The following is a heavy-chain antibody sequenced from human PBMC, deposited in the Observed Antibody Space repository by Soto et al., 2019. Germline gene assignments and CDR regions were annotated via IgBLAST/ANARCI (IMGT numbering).Heavy chain of an antibody. CDR1: GFTFSSYA. CDR2: ISGSGGST. V-gene: IGHV3-23*01. Sequence: PGGSLRLSCAASGFTFSSYAMSWVRQAPGKGLEWVSAISGSGGSTYYADSVKGRFTISRDNSKNTLYLQMNSLRAEDTAVYYCAKDPLGYDILTGYYEFYYYYGMDVWGQGTTVTVSS. D-gene: IGHD3-9*01. CDR3: AKDPLGYDILTGYYEFYYYYGMDV. J-gene: IGHJ6*02.